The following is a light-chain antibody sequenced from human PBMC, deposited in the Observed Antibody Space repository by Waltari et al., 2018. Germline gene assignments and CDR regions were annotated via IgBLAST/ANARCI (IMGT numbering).Light chain of an antibody. CDR1: QRINRW. V-gene: IGKV1-5*01. J-gene: IGKJ1*01. Sequence: DIQMTQSPSTLSASVGDRVTITCRASQRINRWLAWYQQKPGKAPKLLIYDVSSLESGVPPRFSGSGSGTEFTLTISSVQPEDVATYYCQQYLLFWTFGQGTRVEIK. CDR3: QQYLLFWT. CDR2: DVS.